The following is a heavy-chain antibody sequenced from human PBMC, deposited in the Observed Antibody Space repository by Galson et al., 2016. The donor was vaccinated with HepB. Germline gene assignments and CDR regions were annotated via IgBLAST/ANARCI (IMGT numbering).Heavy chain of an antibody. CDR2: ISYDGRTK. V-gene: IGHV3-30*03. CDR3: STDAILGCGRDCYHDY. J-gene: IGHJ4*02. D-gene: IGHD2-21*02. Sequence: SLRLSCAASGFTFSSYGMHWVRQAPGKGLEWVAFISYDGRTKYYADSVKGRFTISRDNSKNTVCLQMNNLRAEDTAVYYCSTDAILGCGRDCYHDYWSQGTRVTVYS. CDR1: GFTFSSYG.